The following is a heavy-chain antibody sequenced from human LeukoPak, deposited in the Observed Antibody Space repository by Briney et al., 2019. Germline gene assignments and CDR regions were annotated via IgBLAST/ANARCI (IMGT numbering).Heavy chain of an antibody. CDR2: IIPIFGTA. CDR1: GGTFSSYA. CDR3: ARGPQGYSVDY. V-gene: IGHV1-69*13. J-gene: IGHJ4*02. Sequence: SVKVSCKASGGTFSSYAINWVRQAPGQGLEWVGGIIPIFGTANYAQKFQGRVTITADESTSTAYMELSSLRSEDTAVYYCARGPQGYSVDYWGQGTLVTVSS. D-gene: IGHD2-21*01.